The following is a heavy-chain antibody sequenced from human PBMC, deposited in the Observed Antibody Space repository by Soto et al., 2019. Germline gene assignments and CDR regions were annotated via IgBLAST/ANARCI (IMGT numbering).Heavy chain of an antibody. CDR3: TRDWSAVIGTPFDL. CDR2: SSYDGDTK. CDR1: GVTFSAFD. J-gene: IGHJ3*01. Sequence: QLQLVESGGGVVQPEKSLRLSCEASGVTFSAFDMHWVRQSPGKGLEWVATSSYDGDTKYYANSVKGRFTISRDNSRNTLDLHMNSLRAEDTAMYYCTRDWSAVIGTPFDLWGQGTMVVVSS. D-gene: IGHD6-19*01. V-gene: IGHV3-30-3*01.